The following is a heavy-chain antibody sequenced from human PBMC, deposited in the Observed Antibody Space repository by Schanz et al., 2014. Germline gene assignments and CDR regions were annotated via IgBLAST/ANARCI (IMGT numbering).Heavy chain of an antibody. CDR2: ISYDGRNK. CDR3: ARDLEGYDGGGGGFDP. D-gene: IGHD2-21*01. J-gene: IGHJ5*02. Sequence: QLVGSGGGLIQPGGSLRLSCTASGFAFSSYSMNWVRQAPGKGLEWVAVISYDGRNKYYADSVKGRFTISRDNSKNPLYRQMNSLRAEDTAVYYCARDLEGYDGGGGGFDPWGQGTLVTVSS. CDR1: GFAFSSYS. V-gene: IGHV3-30*03.